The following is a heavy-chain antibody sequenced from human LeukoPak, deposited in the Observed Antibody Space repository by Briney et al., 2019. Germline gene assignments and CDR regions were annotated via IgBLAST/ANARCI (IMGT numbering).Heavy chain of an antibody. Sequence: GRSLRLSCAASGFTFSSYGMHWARQAPGKGLEWVAVISYDGSNKYYADSVKGRFTISRDNSKNTLYLQMNSLRAEDTAVYYCAKDSESTVTSFYFDYWGQGTLVTVSS. CDR3: AKDSESTVTSFYFDY. V-gene: IGHV3-30*18. J-gene: IGHJ4*02. CDR1: GFTFSSYG. CDR2: ISYDGSNK. D-gene: IGHD4-17*01.